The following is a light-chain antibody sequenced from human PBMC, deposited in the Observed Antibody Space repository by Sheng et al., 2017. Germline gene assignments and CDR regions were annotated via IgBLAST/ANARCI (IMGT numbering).Light chain of an antibody. V-gene: IGLV3-1*01. CDR2: QDR. J-gene: IGLJ7*01. CDR1: KLSDKY. CDR3: HAWDTSTAV. Sequence: SSELTQPPSVSVSPGQTATITCSGDKLSDKYASWYQQKSGQSPILVMYQDRKRPSGIPERFSGSNSGNIATLTISETQTLDEADYYCHAWDTSTAVFGRGTQLTVL.